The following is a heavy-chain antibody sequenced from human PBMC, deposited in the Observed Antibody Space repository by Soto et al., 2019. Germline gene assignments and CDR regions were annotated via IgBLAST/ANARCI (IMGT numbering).Heavy chain of an antibody. CDR2: ISGSGGST. CDR3: AKVGYGSGSYPNWFDP. Sequence: VQLLESGGGLVQPGGSLRLSCAASGFTFSSYAMSWVRQAPGKGLEWVSAISGSGGSTYYADSVKGRFTISRDNSKNTLYLQMNSLRAEDTAVYYCAKVGYGSGSYPNWFDPWGQGTLVTVSS. V-gene: IGHV3-23*01. J-gene: IGHJ5*02. D-gene: IGHD3-10*01. CDR1: GFTFSSYA.